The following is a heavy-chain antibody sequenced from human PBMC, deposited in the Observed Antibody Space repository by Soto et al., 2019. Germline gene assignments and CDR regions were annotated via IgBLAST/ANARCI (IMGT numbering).Heavy chain of an antibody. CDR3: ARDYSNTGFDY. D-gene: IGHD4-4*01. J-gene: IGHJ4*02. Sequence: GGSLRLSCAASGFTLSDYYMTWIRQAPGKGLEWVSYISNTGSTIYYADSVEGRFTFSRDNAKNSLYLQMNSLRAEDTAVYYCARDYSNTGFDYWGQGTLVTVSS. CDR1: GFTLSDYY. CDR2: ISNTGSTI. V-gene: IGHV3-11*01.